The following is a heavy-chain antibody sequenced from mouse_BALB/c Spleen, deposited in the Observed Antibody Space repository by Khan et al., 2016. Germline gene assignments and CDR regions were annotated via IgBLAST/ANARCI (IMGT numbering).Heavy chain of an antibody. CDR2: IYPGDGDT. CDR3: ARGVGPDY. D-gene: IGHD4-1*01. CDR1: GYAFSTYW. V-gene: IGHV1-80*01. Sequence: QVQLQQSGAELVRPGSSVKISCKASGYAFSTYWMNWVKQRPGQGLEWIGHIYPGDGDTNYNGNFKYKATLTADKSSNTAYMQLSSLTSEDSAVYVCARGVGPDYWGQGTTLTVSS. J-gene: IGHJ2*01.